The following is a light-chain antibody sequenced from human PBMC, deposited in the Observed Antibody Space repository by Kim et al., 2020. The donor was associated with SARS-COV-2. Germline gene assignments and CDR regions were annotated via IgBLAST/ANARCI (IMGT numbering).Light chain of an antibody. CDR1: SLRSYY. CDR3: NSRDSSGNHLGV. J-gene: IGLJ3*02. V-gene: IGLV3-19*01. CDR2: GKN. Sequence: SSELTQDPAVSVALGQTVRITCQGDSLRSYYASWYQQKPGQAPVLVIYGKNNRPSGIPDRFSGSSSGNTASLTITGAQAEGEADYYCNSRDSSGNHLGVFGGGTQLTVL.